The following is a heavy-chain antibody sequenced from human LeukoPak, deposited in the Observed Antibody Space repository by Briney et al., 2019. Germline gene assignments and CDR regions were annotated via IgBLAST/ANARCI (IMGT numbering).Heavy chain of an antibody. V-gene: IGHV3-74*01. CDR2: INSDGSST. CDR3: AHDDYYDSSGYRSL. Sequence: PGGSLRLSCAASGFTFSSYWMHWVREAPGKGLVWVSRINSDGSSTSYADSVKGRFTISRDNAKNTLYLQMNRLRAEDTAVYYCAHDDYYDSSGYRSLWGQGTLVTVSS. D-gene: IGHD3-22*01. CDR1: GFTFSSYW. J-gene: IGHJ4*02.